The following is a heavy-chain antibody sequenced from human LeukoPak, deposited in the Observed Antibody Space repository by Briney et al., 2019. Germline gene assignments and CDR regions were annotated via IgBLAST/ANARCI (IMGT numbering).Heavy chain of an antibody. CDR3: ARVGGYGDLDY. Sequence: GGSLRLSYAASGFTVSSNYMSWVRQAPGKGLEWVSVIYSGGSTYYADSVKGRFTISRDNSKNTLYLQMNSLRAEDTAVYYCARVGGYGDLDYWGQGTLVTVSS. CDR2: IYSGGST. CDR1: GFTVSSNY. D-gene: IGHD4-17*01. V-gene: IGHV3-53*01. J-gene: IGHJ4*02.